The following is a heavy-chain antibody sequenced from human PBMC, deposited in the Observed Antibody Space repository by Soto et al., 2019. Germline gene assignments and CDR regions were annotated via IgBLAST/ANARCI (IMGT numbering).Heavy chain of an antibody. CDR1: GYTFNNYD. Sequence: GASVKVSCKASGYTFNNYDINWLRQATGQGLEWMGWMNPNSGSTGYAQKFQGRVTMTRNTAISTAYMELGSLRSEDTAVYYCARGPYYDFCPYYFAFWGQGTPVTVSS. CDR2: MNPNSGST. D-gene: IGHD3-3*01. V-gene: IGHV1-8*01. J-gene: IGHJ4*02. CDR3: ARGPYYDFCPYYFAF.